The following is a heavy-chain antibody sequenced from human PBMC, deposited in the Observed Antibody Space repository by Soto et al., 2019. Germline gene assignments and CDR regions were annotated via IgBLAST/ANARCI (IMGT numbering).Heavy chain of an antibody. CDR1: GYTFTSYG. J-gene: IGHJ6*02. D-gene: IGHD6-13*01. V-gene: IGHV1-69*13. CDR2: ISPNFGKA. CDR3: TRSIAAAGFYYYYGMDV. Sequence: KKSRASVKVSCKASGYTFTSYGISWVRQAPGQGLEWMGGISPNFGKANYAQKFQGRVTITADESTSTAYMELSSLRSEDTAVYYCTRSIAAAGFYYYYGMDVWGQGTTVTVSS.